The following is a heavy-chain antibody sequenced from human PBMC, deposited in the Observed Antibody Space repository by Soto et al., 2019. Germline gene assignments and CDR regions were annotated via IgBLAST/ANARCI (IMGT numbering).Heavy chain of an antibody. J-gene: IGHJ5*02. Sequence: GGSLRRSCAASGFTLSSYGMHWVRQAPGKGLEWVAVISYDGSNKYYADSVKGRFTISRDNSKNTLYLQMNSLRAEDTAVYYCAKDYGYCSGGSCYSSGWFDPWGQGTLVTVSS. D-gene: IGHD2-15*01. V-gene: IGHV3-30*18. CDR3: AKDYGYCSGGSCYSSGWFDP. CDR2: ISYDGSNK. CDR1: GFTLSSYG.